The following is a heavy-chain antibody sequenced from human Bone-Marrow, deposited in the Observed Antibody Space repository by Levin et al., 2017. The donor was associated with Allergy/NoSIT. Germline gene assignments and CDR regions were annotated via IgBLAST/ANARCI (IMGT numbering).Heavy chain of an antibody. V-gene: IGHV4-30-4*01. J-gene: IGHJ3*02. CDR3: ARETWYAAFDI. CDR2: VRHSGSA. Sequence: SQTLSLTCSVSGGFISSGDNYWSWIRQTPGKGLEWMGYVRHSGSAYYNPSLKNRLTISVDTSKNQFSLTLSSVTAADTAVYYCARETWYAAFDIWGQGTLVTVSS. D-gene: IGHD6-13*01. CDR1: GGFISSGDNY.